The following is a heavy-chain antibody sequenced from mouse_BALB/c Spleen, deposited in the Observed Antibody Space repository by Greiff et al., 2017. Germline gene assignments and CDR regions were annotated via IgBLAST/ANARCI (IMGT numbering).Heavy chain of an antibody. D-gene: IGHD1-1*01. V-gene: IGHV2-2*02. CDR1: GFSLTSYG. CDR3: ATNYYGSSYYFDY. CDR2: IWSGGST. Sequence: VHLVESGPGLVQPSQSLSITCTVSGFSLTSYGVHWVRQSPGKGLEWLGVIWSGGSTDYNAAFISRLSISKDNSKSQVFFKMNSLQANDTAIYYCATNYYGSSYYFDYWGQGTTLTVSS. J-gene: IGHJ2*01.